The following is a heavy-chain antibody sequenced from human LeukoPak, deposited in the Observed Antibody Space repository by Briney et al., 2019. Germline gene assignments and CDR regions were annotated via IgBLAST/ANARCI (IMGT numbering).Heavy chain of an antibody. V-gene: IGHV4-39*01. CDR1: GGSISSSRYY. D-gene: IGHD2-2*01. Sequence: PSETLSLTCTVSGGSISSSRYYWDWIRQPPGKGLEWIGSIYYSGSTYYNPSLKSRVTISVDTSKNQISLKLSSVMAADTAVYYCARHSGMFSPDCSSTSCPSSVYYYMDVWGKGTTATVSS. CDR2: IYYSGST. CDR3: ARHSGMFSPDCSSTSCPSSVYYYMDV. J-gene: IGHJ6*03.